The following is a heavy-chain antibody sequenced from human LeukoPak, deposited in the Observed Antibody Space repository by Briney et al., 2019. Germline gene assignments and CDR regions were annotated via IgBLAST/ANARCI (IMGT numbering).Heavy chain of an antibody. CDR2: IYSGGST. V-gene: IGHV3-66*01. CDR3: ARDLGGRGTTFVY. J-gene: IGHJ4*02. D-gene: IGHD1-7*01. Sequence: PGGSLRLSCAASGFTVSSNYMSWVRQAPGKGLEWVSVIYSGGSTYYADSVKGRFTISRDNSKNTLYLQMNSLSAEDTAVYYCARDLGGRGTTFVYWGRGALVTVSS. CDR1: GFTVSSNY.